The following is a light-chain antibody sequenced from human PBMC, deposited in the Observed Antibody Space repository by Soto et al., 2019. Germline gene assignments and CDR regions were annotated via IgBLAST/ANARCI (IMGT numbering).Light chain of an antibody. CDR1: QRVGSN. V-gene: IGKV3-15*01. Sequence: ELVLTQSPATLSVSPGERATLSCRASQRVGSNFLAWYQQKPGQAPRLLIYGISARATGIPDRFSGSGSGKEFTLTISSLQSEEFAVYYCQQYTSWPITFGQGTRLEIK. CDR2: GIS. CDR3: QQYTSWPIT. J-gene: IGKJ5*01.